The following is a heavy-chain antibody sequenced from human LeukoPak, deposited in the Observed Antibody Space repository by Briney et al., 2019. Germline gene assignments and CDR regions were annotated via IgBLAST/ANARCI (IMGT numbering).Heavy chain of an antibody. CDR1: GFTFSSYA. D-gene: IGHD4-17*01. CDR2: ISSGGGST. J-gene: IGHJ4*02. V-gene: IGHV3-23*01. Sequence: GGSLRLSCAASGFTFSSYAMSWVRQAPGKGLEWVSAISSGGGSTYYADSVKGRFTISRDNSKNTLYLQMNSLRAEDTAVYYCAKDHHGTVTPYYFDYWGQGTLVTVSS. CDR3: AKDHHGTVTPYYFDY.